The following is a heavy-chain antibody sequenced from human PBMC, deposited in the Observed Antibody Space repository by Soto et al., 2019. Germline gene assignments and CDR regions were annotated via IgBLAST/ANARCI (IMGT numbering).Heavy chain of an antibody. CDR2: ISNDGSNK. CDR3: ASSVGATIVGYHCDY. CDR1: GFTFSNYA. V-gene: IGHV3-30-3*01. Sequence: QVHLVESGGGVVQPGRSLRLSCTASGFTFSNYALHWVRQAPGKGLEWVAVISNDGSNKYYADSVKGRFTISRDNSKNSLYLQMNSLRAEYTAVYYFASSVGATIVGYHCDYRGHGTLVSVFS. D-gene: IGHD1-26*01. J-gene: IGHJ4*01.